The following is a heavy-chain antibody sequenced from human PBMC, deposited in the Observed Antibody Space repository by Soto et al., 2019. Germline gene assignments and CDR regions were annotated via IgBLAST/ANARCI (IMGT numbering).Heavy chain of an antibody. J-gene: IGHJ4*02. V-gene: IGHV4-31*03. D-gene: IGHD1-26*01. CDR2: ITGIP. CDR1: ADSVSSAYYH. CDR3: ASFIPGGGGRVY. Sequence: NPSETRSLPCTLSADSVSSAYYHWSCIRQHPGKGREWIGYITGIPYYKPALTSRVTISLDMSRNQFSLELSSVTAADTAVYYCASFIPGGGGRVYWGQGTLVTVSS.